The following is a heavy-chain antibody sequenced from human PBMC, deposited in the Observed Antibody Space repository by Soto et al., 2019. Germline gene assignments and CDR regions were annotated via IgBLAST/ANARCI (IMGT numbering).Heavy chain of an antibody. CDR2: THYSGDT. J-gene: IGHJ4*02. Sequence: SETLSLTCTVSGGPFPNGGYYWSWFRQEPGKGLEWIGYTHYSGDTSYNPSLRSRVTISTDTSKTQFSLRLRSVTSADTAVYYCARGDSQVSSVFDYWGQGMLVTVSS. D-gene: IGHD3-16*01. V-gene: IGHV4-31*03. CDR1: GGPFPNGGYY. CDR3: ARGDSQVSSVFDY.